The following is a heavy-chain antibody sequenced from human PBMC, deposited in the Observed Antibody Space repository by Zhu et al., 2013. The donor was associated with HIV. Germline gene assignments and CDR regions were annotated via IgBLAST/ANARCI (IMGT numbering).Heavy chain of an antibody. CDR1: GGTFSTYA. V-gene: IGHV1-69*01. Sequence: QVQLVQSGAEVKKPGSSVKVSCKASGGTFSTYAISWVRQAPGQGPEWMGGIVPIFGTANYAQKFQDRITITAAESTSTAYMELSSLRSEDTAVYYCAREYGGESSRLNFGPGMDVWGQGTTVTVSS. J-gene: IGHJ6*02. CDR2: IVPIFGTA. D-gene: IGHD2-2*01. CDR3: AREYGGESSRLNFGPGMDV.